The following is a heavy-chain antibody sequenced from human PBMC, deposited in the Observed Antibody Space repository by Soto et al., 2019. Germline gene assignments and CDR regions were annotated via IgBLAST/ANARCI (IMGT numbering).Heavy chain of an antibody. Sequence: RRLSCAASGFTFSSYSMSWVRQAPGKGLEWVSSISSSSSYIYYADSVKGRFTISRDNAKNSLYLQMNSQRVEDTAVYYCARGTTVVTSNFDYWGQGALVTVSS. D-gene: IGHD4-17*01. CDR2: ISSSSSYI. V-gene: IGHV3-21*01. J-gene: IGHJ4*02. CDR1: GFTFSSYS. CDR3: ARGTTVVTSNFDY.